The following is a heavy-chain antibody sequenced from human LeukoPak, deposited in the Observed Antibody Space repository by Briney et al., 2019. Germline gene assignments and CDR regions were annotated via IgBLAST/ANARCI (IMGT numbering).Heavy chain of an antibody. CDR1: GFTFSTYW. V-gene: IGHV3-7*01. CDR2: IKEDGSEK. CDR3: ARQDIVERIAAAGIWGRIGKRGINFDH. J-gene: IGHJ4*02. Sequence: GGSLRLSCAASGFTFSTYWMSWVRQAPGKGLEWVANIKEDGSEKYYVDSVKGRFTISRDNAKNSLYLQMNSLRAEDTAVYYCARQDIVERIAAAGIWGRIGKRGINFDHWGQGTLVTASS. D-gene: IGHD6-13*01.